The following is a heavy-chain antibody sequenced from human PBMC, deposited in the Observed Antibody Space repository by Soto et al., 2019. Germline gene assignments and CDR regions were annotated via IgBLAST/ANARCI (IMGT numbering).Heavy chain of an antibody. Sequence: QVQLQESGPGLVKPSQTLSLTCTVSGGSISSGGYYWSWIRQHPGKGLEWIGYIYYSGSTYYNPSLKSRVTISVDTSKNQFSLKLSSVTAADTAVYYCARDNFLDGDNHAFDIWGQGTMVTVSS. CDR2: IYYSGST. CDR3: ARDNFLDGDNHAFDI. J-gene: IGHJ3*02. V-gene: IGHV4-31*03. CDR1: GGSISSGGYY. D-gene: IGHD4-17*01.